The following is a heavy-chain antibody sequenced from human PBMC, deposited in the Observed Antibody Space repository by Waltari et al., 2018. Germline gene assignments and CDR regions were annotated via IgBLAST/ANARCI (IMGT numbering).Heavy chain of an antibody. CDR1: GYNFSYYD. V-gene: IGHV1-8*02. CDR3: ARVHYDFWSGYYI. Sequence: QMQLVQSGAEVKKPRASVKVSCNASGYNFSYYDINWVRQATGHGLEWMGWINPKSGNTVSAQNFQDRVTITRDPSTSTVYMELSSLRSDDAAVYYCARVHYDFWSGYYIWGQGTLVTVPS. D-gene: IGHD3-3*01. J-gene: IGHJ4*02. CDR2: INPKSGNT.